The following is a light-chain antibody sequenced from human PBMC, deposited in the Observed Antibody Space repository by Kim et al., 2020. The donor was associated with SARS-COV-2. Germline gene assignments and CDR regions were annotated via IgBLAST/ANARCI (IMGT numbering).Light chain of an antibody. V-gene: IGLV6-57*04. CDR1: SGSIASNF. CDR2: EDS. Sequence: NFMLTQPHSVSGSPGKTVIISCTRSSGSIASNFVQWYQQRPGSAPTTVIYEDSQRPSGVPDRFSGSIDSSSNSASLTISGLKTEDEADYYCQSYDSDDQVFGTGTKVTVL. CDR3: QSYDSDDQV. J-gene: IGLJ1*01.